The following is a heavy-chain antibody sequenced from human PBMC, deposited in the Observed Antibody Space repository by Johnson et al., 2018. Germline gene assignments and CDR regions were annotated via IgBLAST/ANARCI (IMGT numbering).Heavy chain of an antibody. V-gene: IGHV3-33*01. J-gene: IGHJ6*02. CDR2: IWYDGSNK. CDR1: GFTFSSYG. D-gene: IGHD2-21*01. Sequence: VQLLESGGGVVQPGRSLRLSCAASGFTFSSYGMHWVRQAPGKGLEWVAVIWYDGSNKYYADSVKGRFTISRDNSKNPLYLQMNSLRAEDTAVYYCARAGGARGGMDVWGQGTTVTVSS. CDR3: ARAGGARGGMDV.